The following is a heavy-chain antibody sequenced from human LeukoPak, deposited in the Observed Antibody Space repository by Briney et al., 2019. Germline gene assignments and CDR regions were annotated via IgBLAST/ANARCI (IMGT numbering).Heavy chain of an antibody. CDR3: ARRSGSGIDY. D-gene: IGHD3-10*01. Sequence: GGSLRLSCTASGFTFSTHSMHWVRQAPGKGPVWVSRINSDGSSTRYADSVTGRFTISRDNAKNTVYLQMNSLRAEDTAVYYCARRSGSGIDYWGQGTLVTVSS. CDR1: GFTFSTHS. CDR2: INSDGSST. J-gene: IGHJ4*02. V-gene: IGHV3-74*01.